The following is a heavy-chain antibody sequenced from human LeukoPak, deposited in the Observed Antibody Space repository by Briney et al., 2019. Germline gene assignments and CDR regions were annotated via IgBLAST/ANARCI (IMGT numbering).Heavy chain of an antibody. CDR2: ISGSGGST. V-gene: IGHV3-23*01. CDR1: GFTFSSYA. CDR3: ARDCSTSCYLHFDY. Sequence: GGSLRLSCAASGFTFSSYAMSWVRQAPGKGLEWVSAISGSGGSTYYADSVKGRFTISRDNAKNSLYLQMSSLRVEDTAVYYCARDCSTSCYLHFDYWGQGTLVTVSS. D-gene: IGHD2-2*01. J-gene: IGHJ4*02.